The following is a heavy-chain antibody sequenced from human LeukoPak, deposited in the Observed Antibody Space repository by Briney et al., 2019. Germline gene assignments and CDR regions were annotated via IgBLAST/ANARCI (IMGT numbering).Heavy chain of an antibody. CDR3: ARENPLYCSSTSCYAFDY. J-gene: IGHJ4*02. CDR2: IYYSGST. V-gene: IGHV4-30-4*08. CDR1: GGSISSGDYY. D-gene: IGHD2-2*01. Sequence: SETLSLTCTVSGGSISSGDYYWSWIRQPPGKGLEWIGYIYYSGSTYYNPSLKSRVTISVDTSKNQFSLKLSPVTAADTAVYYCARENPLYCSSTSCYAFDYWGQGILVTVSS.